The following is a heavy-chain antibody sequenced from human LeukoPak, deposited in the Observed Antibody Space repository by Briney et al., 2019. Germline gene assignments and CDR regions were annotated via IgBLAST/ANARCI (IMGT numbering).Heavy chain of an antibody. V-gene: IGHV3-23*01. D-gene: IGHD3-10*01. CDR1: GFTFSSYS. CDR3: AKYDSGRAYFDY. Sequence: GGSLRLSCAASGFTFSSYSMNWVRQAPGKGLEWVSSISGSDSDTYYADSVKGRFTISRDNFKNTLYLQMNSLRAEDTAVYYCAKYDSGRAYFDYWGQGTLVTVSS. J-gene: IGHJ4*02. CDR2: ISGSDSDT.